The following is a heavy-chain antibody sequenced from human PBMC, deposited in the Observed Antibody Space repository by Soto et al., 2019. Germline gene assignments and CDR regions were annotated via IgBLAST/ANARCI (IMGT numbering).Heavy chain of an antibody. CDR1: GYTFTSYG. J-gene: IGHJ6*02. CDR3: ARGGKYSTNRVCSFYGRDV. CDR2: ISAYNGNT. Sequence: QVQLVQSGAEVKKPGASVKVSCKASGYTFTSYGSSWVRQAPGQGLEWMGWISAYNGNTNYAQKFQGRVTMTTDTATSTAYMELRSLRSDDTAVYYCARGGKYSTNRVCSFYGRDVWGQGTTVTVSS. V-gene: IGHV1-18*01. D-gene: IGHD2-8*01.